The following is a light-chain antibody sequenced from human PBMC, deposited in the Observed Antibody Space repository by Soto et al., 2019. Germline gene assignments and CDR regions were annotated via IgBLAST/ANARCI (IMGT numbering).Light chain of an antibody. CDR2: DAS. J-gene: IGKJ5*01. CDR3: QQRSNWPIT. Sequence: EIVLTQSPATLSLSPGERATLSCRASQSVSSYLAWYQQKPGQAPRLLIYDASNRATGIPARFSGSGSGTAFTLPISSLEPEDFAAYYCQQRSNWPITFGQGTRLEIK. V-gene: IGKV3-11*01. CDR1: QSVSSY.